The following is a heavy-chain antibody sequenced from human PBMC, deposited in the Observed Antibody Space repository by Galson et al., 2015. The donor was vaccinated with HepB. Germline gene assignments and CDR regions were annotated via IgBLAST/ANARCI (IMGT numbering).Heavy chain of an antibody. V-gene: IGHV1-18*01. CDR3: ARDSHVVPAANMDY. J-gene: IGHJ4*02. CDR2: ISAYNGNT. D-gene: IGHD2-2*01. Sequence: SVKVSCKASGYTFTSYGISWVRQAPGQGLEWMGWISAYNGNTNYAQKLQGRVTMTTDTSTSTAYTELRSLRSDDTAVYYCARDSHVVPAANMDYWGQGTLVTVSS. CDR1: GYTFTSYG.